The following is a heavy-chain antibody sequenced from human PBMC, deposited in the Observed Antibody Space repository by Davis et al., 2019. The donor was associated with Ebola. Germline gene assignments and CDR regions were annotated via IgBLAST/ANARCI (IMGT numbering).Heavy chain of an antibody. Sequence: SLKISCAASGFTFDDHAMHWVRQAPGKGLEWVSGISWNSGSIAYADSVKGRFTISRDNAKNSLYLQMNSLRAEDTAVYYCATEYSSIYWGQGTLVTVSS. J-gene: IGHJ4*02. D-gene: IGHD6-6*01. CDR3: ATEYSSIY. V-gene: IGHV3-9*01. CDR2: ISWNSGSI. CDR1: GFTFDDHA.